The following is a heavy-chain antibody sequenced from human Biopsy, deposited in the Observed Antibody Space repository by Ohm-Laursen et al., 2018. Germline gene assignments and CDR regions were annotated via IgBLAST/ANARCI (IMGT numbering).Heavy chain of an antibody. CDR1: GDTFNKYG. J-gene: IGHJ6*02. Sequence: GASVKVSCKASGDTFNKYGIFWGRQAPGQGLEWMGRIIPIVDIVNYAQRFQGRVTMTADKSTSTAYLDLSSLISEDTAVYYCARGGSGSGYYGMDVWGQGTTVTVSS. CDR3: ARGGSGSGYYGMDV. CDR2: IIPIVDIV. D-gene: IGHD3-10*01. V-gene: IGHV1-69*04.